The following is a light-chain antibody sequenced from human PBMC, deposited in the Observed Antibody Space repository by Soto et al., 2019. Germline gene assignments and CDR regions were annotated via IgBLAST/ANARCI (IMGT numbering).Light chain of an antibody. Sequence: IQMTQSPSTLSASVGDRVTITCRASQSIRSWLAWYQWKPGKAPKLLLYGASSLESGVPLRFRGSGSGTDFSVTIISLQPDDFATYDCQHYHSDPWTFGQGTKVEVK. J-gene: IGKJ1*01. CDR1: QSIRSW. V-gene: IGKV1-5*01. CDR3: QHYHSDPWT. CDR2: GAS.